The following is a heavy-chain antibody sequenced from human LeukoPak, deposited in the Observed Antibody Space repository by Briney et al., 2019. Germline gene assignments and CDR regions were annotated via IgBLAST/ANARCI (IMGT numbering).Heavy chain of an antibody. CDR3: ARAEGSGYYDALDT. D-gene: IGHD3-22*01. CDR2: IRYDGNHK. Sequence: GGSPRLSCAASGFTFSSFGMYWVRQAPGKGLEWVTFIRYDGNHKFYADSVKGRITISKDNYKNTLYVEMNSLVVEDTAIYYCARAEGSGYYDALDTWGQGTLVIVSS. V-gene: IGHV3-30*02. CDR1: GFTFSSFG. J-gene: IGHJ3*02.